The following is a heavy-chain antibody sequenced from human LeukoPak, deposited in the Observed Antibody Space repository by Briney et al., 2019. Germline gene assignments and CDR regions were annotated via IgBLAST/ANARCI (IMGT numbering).Heavy chain of an antibody. Sequence: GGSLRLSCAASGFSFSSYRMNWVRQAPGKGLEWVSSVSNSGDYIHYADSVKGRFTISRDNSKNSLYLQINSLRAEDTAVYYCARALIGYYFDYWGQGTLVTVSS. CDR2: VSNSGDYI. D-gene: IGHD2-8*01. J-gene: IGHJ4*02. V-gene: IGHV3-21*06. CDR3: ARALIGYYFDY. CDR1: GFSFSSYR.